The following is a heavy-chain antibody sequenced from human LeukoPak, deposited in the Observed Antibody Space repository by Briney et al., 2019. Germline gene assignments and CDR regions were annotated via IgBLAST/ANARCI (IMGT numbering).Heavy chain of an antibody. CDR2: VYYTGST. CDR1: GDSISTYY. D-gene: IGHD6-6*01. CDR3: ARARIAVSYFDY. J-gene: IGHJ4*02. V-gene: IGHV4-59*01. Sequence: SETLSLTCTVSGDSISTYYWSWIRQPPGKGLEWIGYVYYTGSTNHNPSLRSRVTISVDTSNNQFSLKMRSVTAADTAVYYCARARIAVSYFDYWGQGALVTVSP.